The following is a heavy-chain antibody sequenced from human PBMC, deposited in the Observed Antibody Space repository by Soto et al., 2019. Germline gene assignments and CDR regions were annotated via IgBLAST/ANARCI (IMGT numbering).Heavy chain of an antibody. Sequence: EVQLLESGGGLVQPGGSLRLSCAASGFTFSSYAMSWVLQAPGKGLEWVSAISCSGGSTYYADSVKGRFTISRDNTKNTLCVQMNSLGAKDTAVYYLAGDDYGDYGQTDWDAFDIWGRGTMVTVSS. D-gene: IGHD4-17*01. CDR3: AGDDYGDYGQTDWDAFDI. V-gene: IGHV3-23*01. J-gene: IGHJ3*02. CDR1: GFTFSSYA. CDR2: ISCSGGST.